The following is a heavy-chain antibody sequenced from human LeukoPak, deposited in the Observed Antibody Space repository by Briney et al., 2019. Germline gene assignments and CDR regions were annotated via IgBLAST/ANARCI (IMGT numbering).Heavy chain of an antibody. CDR1: GGSISSYY. CDR3: ARYSSGYYTNYYFDY. Sequence: PSETLSLTCTVSGGSISSYYWSWIRQSPGKGLEWIGYVYSSGNTNYNSSLKSRVTISVDKSKNQFSLKLSSVTAADTAVYYCARYSSGYYTNYYFDYWGQGTLVTVSS. J-gene: IGHJ4*02. D-gene: IGHD3-3*01. CDR2: VYSSGNT. V-gene: IGHV4-59*12.